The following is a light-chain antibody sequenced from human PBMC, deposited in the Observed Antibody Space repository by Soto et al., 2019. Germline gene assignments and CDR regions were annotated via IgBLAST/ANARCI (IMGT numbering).Light chain of an antibody. Sequence: QSALTQPAPVSGSPGQSITISCTGTSSDVGGYNLVSWYQQYPDKAPKLMIFDVNTRPSGVSNRFSGSKSGNTASLTISGLQAEDEADYYCSSYKSSSTLPDVFGTGTKVTV. CDR1: SSDVGGYNL. CDR3: SSYKSSSTLPDV. J-gene: IGLJ1*01. V-gene: IGLV2-14*01. CDR2: DVN.